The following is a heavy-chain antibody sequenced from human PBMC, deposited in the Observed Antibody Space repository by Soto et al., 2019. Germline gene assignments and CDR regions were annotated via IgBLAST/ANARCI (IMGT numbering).Heavy chain of an antibody. CDR1: GFTFSSYG. J-gene: IGHJ4*02. D-gene: IGHD3-3*01. CDR3: AKDRNFGVVIISVFDY. CDR2: ISYDGSNK. Sequence: GGSLRLSCAASGFTFSSYGMHWVRQAPGKGLEWVAVISYDGSNKYYADSVKGRFTISRDNSKNTLYLQMNSLRAEDTAVYYCAKDRNFGVVIISVFDYWGQGTLVTVSS. V-gene: IGHV3-30*18.